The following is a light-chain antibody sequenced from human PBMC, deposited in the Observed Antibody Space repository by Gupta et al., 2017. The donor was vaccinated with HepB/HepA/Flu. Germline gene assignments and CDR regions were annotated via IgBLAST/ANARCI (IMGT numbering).Light chain of an antibody. CDR1: QSVSSS. Sequence: EIVLTQSPGTLSLSPGERATLSCRTSQSVSSSLAWYQQKPGQAPRLLIYDASSRATGIPNRFTGSGSGTDFTLTITRLEPEDCAVYYWQPFGDSRTFGQGTRVEIK. J-gene: IGKJ1*01. CDR2: DAS. V-gene: IGKV3-20*01. CDR3: QPFGDSRT.